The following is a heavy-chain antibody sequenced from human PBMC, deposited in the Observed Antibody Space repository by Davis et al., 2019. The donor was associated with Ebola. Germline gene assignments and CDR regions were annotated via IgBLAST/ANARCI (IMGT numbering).Heavy chain of an antibody. Sequence: GGSLRLSCAASGFTFSSYGMHWVRQAPGKGLEWVAVIWYDGSNKYYADSVKGRFTISRDNSKNTLYLQMNSLRAEDTAVYYCAKEILWFGELLGFDYWGQGTLVTVSS. V-gene: IGHV3-30*02. CDR1: GFTFSSYG. D-gene: IGHD3-10*01. CDR3: AKEILWFGELLGFDY. J-gene: IGHJ4*02. CDR2: IWYDGSNK.